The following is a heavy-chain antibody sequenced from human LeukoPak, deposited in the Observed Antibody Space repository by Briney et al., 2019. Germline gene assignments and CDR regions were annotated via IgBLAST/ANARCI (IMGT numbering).Heavy chain of an antibody. D-gene: IGHD3-16*01. J-gene: IGHJ4*02. CDR1: GGSFSGYY. V-gene: IGHV4-34*01. CDR3: ARLMTVGY. CDR2: INHSGST. Sequence: SETLSLTCAVYGGSFSGYYWSWIRQPPGKGLEWIGEINHSGSTNYNPSLKSRVTISVDTSKNQFSLKLSSVTAADTAVYYCARLMTVGYWGQGTLVTASS.